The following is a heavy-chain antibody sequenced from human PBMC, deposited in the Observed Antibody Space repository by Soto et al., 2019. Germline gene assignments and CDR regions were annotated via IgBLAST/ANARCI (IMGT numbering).Heavy chain of an antibody. D-gene: IGHD6-13*01. CDR1: GCSMSSGGYY. Sequence: PXDTLSLTCTVSGCSMSSGGYYWSWIRQHPGKGLEWIGYIYYSGSTYYNPSLKSRVTISVDTSKNQFSLKLSSVTAADTAVYYCARSFDFSSYNWFDHWGQGTLVTVSS. CDR2: IYYSGST. J-gene: IGHJ5*02. CDR3: ARSFDFSSYNWFDH. V-gene: IGHV4-31*03.